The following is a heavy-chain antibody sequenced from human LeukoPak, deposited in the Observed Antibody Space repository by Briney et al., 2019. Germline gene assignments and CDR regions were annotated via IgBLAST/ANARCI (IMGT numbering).Heavy chain of an antibody. CDR1: GFTFSSYG. CDR2: IKEDGSEK. V-gene: IGHV3-7*01. Sequence: GGSLRLSCAASGFTFSSYGMSWVRQAPGKGLELVANIKEDGSEKYYVDSVKGRFTISRDNAKNSLYLQMNSLRAEDTAVYYCVYGGSYYVAWGQGTLVTVSS. J-gene: IGHJ5*02. D-gene: IGHD1-26*01. CDR3: VYGGSYYVA.